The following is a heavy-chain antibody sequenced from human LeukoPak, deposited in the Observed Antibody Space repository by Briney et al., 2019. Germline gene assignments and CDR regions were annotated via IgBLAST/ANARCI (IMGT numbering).Heavy chain of an antibody. CDR2: ISGSGGST. CDR3: ANPHDSSGYYYAPFDY. Sequence: GGSLRLSCAASGFTFSSYAMSWVRQAPGEGLEWVSAISGSGGSTYYADSVKGRFTISRDNSKNTLYLQMNSLRAEDTAVYYCANPHDSSGYYYAPFDYWGQGTLVTVSS. CDR1: GFTFSSYA. V-gene: IGHV3-23*01. D-gene: IGHD3-22*01. J-gene: IGHJ4*02.